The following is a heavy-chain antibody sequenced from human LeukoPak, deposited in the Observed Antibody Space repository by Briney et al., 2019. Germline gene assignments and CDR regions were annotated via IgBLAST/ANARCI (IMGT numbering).Heavy chain of an antibody. J-gene: IGHJ5*02. CDR3: ARDRLVPAAIRGNWFDP. D-gene: IGHD2-2*02. V-gene: IGHV3-11*04. CDR1: GFTFSDYY. CDR2: TTNSGSTE. Sequence: GGSLRLSCAASGFTFSDYYMSWFRQAPGMGLEWISYTTNSGSTEYYADSVKGRFTISRDNAKNTLYLQMNSLRAEDTAVYYCARDRLVPAAIRGNWFDPWGQGTLVTVSS.